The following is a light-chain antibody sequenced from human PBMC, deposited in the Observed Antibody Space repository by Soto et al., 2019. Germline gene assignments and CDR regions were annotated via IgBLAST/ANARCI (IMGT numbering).Light chain of an antibody. CDR2: LGS. Sequence: EILMTQTPLSLPVTPGEPASISCRSSQSLLHSNGYNYLDWYLQKPGQSPQLLIYLGSNRASGVPDRFSGSGSGTEFTLTISSLQSEDFGIYYCQQYDYWWTSGQRAKV. CDR1: QSLLHSNGYNY. J-gene: IGKJ1*01. V-gene: IGKV2-28*01. CDR3: QQYDYWWT.